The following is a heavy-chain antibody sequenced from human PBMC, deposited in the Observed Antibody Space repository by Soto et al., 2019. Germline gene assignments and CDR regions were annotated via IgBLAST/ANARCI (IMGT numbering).Heavy chain of an antibody. D-gene: IGHD2-8*01. CDR3: ARVLSTQYYYSMDG. V-gene: IGHV1-2*02. CDR2: INPNSGGT. J-gene: IGHJ6*02. Sequence: ASVKVSCTASGYTFTGYYMHWVRQAPGQGLEWMGWINPNSGGTNYAQKFQGRVTMTRDTSISTAYMELSRLRSDDTAVYYCARVLSTQYYYSMDGWRQATTLT. CDR1: GYTFTGYY.